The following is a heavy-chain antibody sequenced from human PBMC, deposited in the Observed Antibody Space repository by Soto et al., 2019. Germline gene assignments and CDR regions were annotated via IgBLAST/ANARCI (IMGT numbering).Heavy chain of an antibody. D-gene: IGHD6-19*01. J-gene: IGHJ6*02. CDR1: GYTFTSYD. CDR2: MNPNSGNT. Sequence: ASVKVSCKASGYTFTSYDTNWVRQATGQGLEWMGWMNPNSGNTGYAQKFQGRVTMTRNTSISTAYMELSSLRSEDTAVYYCARDKLAVARGYYYYGMDVWGQGTTVTVSS. CDR3: ARDKLAVARGYYYYGMDV. V-gene: IGHV1-8*01.